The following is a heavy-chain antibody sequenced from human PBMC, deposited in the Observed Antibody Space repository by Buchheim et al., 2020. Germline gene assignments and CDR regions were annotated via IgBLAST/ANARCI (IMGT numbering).Heavy chain of an antibody. CDR1: GGSISSYY. CDR2: IYYSGST. D-gene: IGHD4-11*01. V-gene: IGHV4-59*01. CDR3: ARVADYKYLPMGYYGMDV. J-gene: IGHJ6*02. Sequence: QVQLQESGPGLVKPSETLSLTCTVSGGSISSYYWSWIRQPPGKGLEWIGYIYYSGSTNYNPSLKSRVTISVDPSKNQFSLKLSSVTAADTAVYYCARVADYKYLPMGYYGMDVWGQGTT.